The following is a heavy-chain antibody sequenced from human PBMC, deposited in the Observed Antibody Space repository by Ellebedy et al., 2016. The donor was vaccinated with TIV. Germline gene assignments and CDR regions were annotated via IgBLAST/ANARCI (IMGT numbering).Heavy chain of an antibody. D-gene: IGHD3-22*01. CDR1: GFTFSSYS. CDR2: ISSSSSYI. V-gene: IGHV3-21*04. Sequence: GESLKISXAASGFTFSSYSMNWVRQAPGKGLEWVSSISSSSSYIYYADSVKGRFTISRDNSKNTLYLQMNSLRAEDTAVYYCAKVWHYYDSSGYYYGSYYFDYWGQGTLVTVSS. CDR3: AKVWHYYDSSGYYYGSYYFDY. J-gene: IGHJ4*02.